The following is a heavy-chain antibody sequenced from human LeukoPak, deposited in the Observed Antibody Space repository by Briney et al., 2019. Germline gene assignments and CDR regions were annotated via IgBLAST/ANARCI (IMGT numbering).Heavy chain of an antibody. D-gene: IGHD3-3*01. CDR1: GFTFSNAW. J-gene: IGHJ6*02. CDR3: TTPPGYDFWSGYYFRPYYYYYYYGMDV. V-gene: IGHV3-15*01. CDR2: IKSKTDGCTT. Sequence: GGSLRLSRAASGFTFSNAWMSWVRQAPGKGLEWVGRIKSKTDGCTTDYAAPVKGRFTISRDDSKNTLYLQMNSLKTEDTAVYYCTTPPGYDFWSGYYFRPYYYYYYYGMDVWGQGTTVTVSS.